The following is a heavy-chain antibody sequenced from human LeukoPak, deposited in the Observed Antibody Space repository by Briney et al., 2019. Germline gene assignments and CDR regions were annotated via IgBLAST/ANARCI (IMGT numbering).Heavy chain of an antibody. Sequence: GRSLRLSCAASGFTFSSYAMHWVRQAPGKGLEWVAVISYDGSNKYYADSVKGRFTISRDNAKHTLYLQMNSLRAEDTAVYYCARTYWGSISCFDYWGQGTLVTVSS. V-gene: IGHV3-30-3*01. J-gene: IGHJ4*02. D-gene: IGHD2-2*01. CDR3: ARTYWGSISCFDY. CDR2: ISYDGSNK. CDR1: GFTFSSYA.